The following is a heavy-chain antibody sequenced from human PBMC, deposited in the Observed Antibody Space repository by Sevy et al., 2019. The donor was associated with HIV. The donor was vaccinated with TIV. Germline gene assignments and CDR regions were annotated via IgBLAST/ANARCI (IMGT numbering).Heavy chain of an antibody. D-gene: IGHD5-18*01. CDR3: AKEALGYSYSLY. J-gene: IGHJ4*02. V-gene: IGHV3-23*01. Sequence: GGSLRLSCAASGFTFSRFAMSWVRQAPGKGLEWVSAISGSGGSTYYADSVKGRFTISRDNSENTVDLQMHSQRAEDTAVYYCAKEALGYSYSLYWGQGTLVTVSS. CDR1: GFTFSRFA. CDR2: ISGSGGST.